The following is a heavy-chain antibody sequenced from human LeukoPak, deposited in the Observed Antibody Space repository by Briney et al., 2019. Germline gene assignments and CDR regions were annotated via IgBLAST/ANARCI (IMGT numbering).Heavy chain of an antibody. CDR3: AKDRSSWYYPFDS. V-gene: IGHV3-66*01. CDR1: GVSVSSNY. Sequence: GGSLRLSCAASGVSVSSNYINWVRQAPGKGLEWVSVSYSGGSTYYADSVKGRITISRDNSKNTLYLQMNSLRAEDTAVYYCAKDRSSWYYPFDSWGQGTLVTVSS. J-gene: IGHJ4*02. D-gene: IGHD3-3*01. CDR2: SYSGGST.